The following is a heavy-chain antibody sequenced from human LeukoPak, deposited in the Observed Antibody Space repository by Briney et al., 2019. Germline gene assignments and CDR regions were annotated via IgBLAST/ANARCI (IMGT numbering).Heavy chain of an antibody. Sequence: SETLSLPCSVPGGSISSYYWSGIRQPAGKGLEWIGRIYTRGSTNYNPSLKSRVTMSVDTSKNQFSPKLSSVTAADTAVYYCARSSRVLTWIQVDPWGQGPLVTVSS. J-gene: IGHJ5*02. CDR2: IYTRGST. V-gene: IGHV4-4*07. D-gene: IGHD5-18*01. CDR1: GGSISSYY. CDR3: ARSSRVLTWIQVDP.